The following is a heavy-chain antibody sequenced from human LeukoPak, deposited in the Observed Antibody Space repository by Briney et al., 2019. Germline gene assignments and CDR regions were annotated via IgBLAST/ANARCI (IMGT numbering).Heavy chain of an antibody. CDR2: INHSGST. V-gene: IGHV4-34*01. CDR1: GGSFSDYY. CDR3: VSRMVAVTPGGFDY. Sequence: PSETLSLTCAVYGGSFSDYYWSWIRQPPGKGLEWIGEINHSGSTNYNPSLKSRVTISVDTSKNHFSLKLNSVTAADTAVYYCVSRMVAVTPGGFDYWGQGTLVTVSS. J-gene: IGHJ4*02. D-gene: IGHD6-19*01.